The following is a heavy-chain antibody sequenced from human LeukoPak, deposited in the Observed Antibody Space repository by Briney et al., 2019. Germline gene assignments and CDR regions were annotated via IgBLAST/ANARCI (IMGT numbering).Heavy chain of an antibody. CDR2: ISSSSSYI. J-gene: IGHJ3*02. CDR1: GFAFSSYS. CDR3: ARDAALGATSWAFDI. V-gene: IGHV3-21*01. Sequence: PGRSLRLSCAASGFAFSSYSMNWVRQAPGKGLEWVSSISSSSSYIYYADPVKGRFTISRDNAKNSLYLQLNSLSAEHTAVYYCARDAALGATSWAFDIWGQGTMVTVSS.